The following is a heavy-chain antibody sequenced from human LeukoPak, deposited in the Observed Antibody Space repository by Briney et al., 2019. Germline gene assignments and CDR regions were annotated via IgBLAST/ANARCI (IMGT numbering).Heavy chain of an antibody. D-gene: IGHD2/OR15-2a*01. Sequence: TSETLSLTCAVYGGSFSDYYWSWIRQPPGKGLEWIGEINHSGSTNYNPSLKSRVTILVDTSKNQFSLKLSSVTAADTAVYYCARGLTSMPPGGYWGQGTLVTVSS. CDR1: GGSFSDYY. CDR3: ARGLTSMPPGGY. CDR2: INHSGST. V-gene: IGHV4-34*01. J-gene: IGHJ4*02.